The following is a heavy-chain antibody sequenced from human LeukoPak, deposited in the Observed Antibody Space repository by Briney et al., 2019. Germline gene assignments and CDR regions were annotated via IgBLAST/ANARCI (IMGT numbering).Heavy chain of an antibody. J-gene: IGHJ4*02. Sequence: PGGSLRLSCAASGFTFSSYGMHWVRQAPGKGLEWVAVISYDGSNKYYADSVKGRFTISRDNSKNTLYLQMNSLRAEDTAVYYCSKAGKGGVDYWGQGTLVTVSS. V-gene: IGHV3-30*18. CDR3: SKAGKGGVDY. CDR1: GFTFSSYG. D-gene: IGHD4-23*01. CDR2: ISYDGSNK.